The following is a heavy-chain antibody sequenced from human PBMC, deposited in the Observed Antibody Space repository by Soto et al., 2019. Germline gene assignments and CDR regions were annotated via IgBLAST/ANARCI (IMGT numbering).Heavy chain of an antibody. CDR2: INAGNGNT. CDR1: GYAFTWFN. CDR3: ARTMITFGGVTKEGMDV. D-gene: IGHD3-16*01. Sequence: ASVKVSCKASGYAFTWFNIHWVRQAPGQRLEWMGWINAGNGNTKYSQKFQGRVTITADESTSTAYMELSSLRSEDTAAYYCARTMITFGGVTKEGMDVWGQGTTVTVSS. J-gene: IGHJ6*02. V-gene: IGHV1-3*01.